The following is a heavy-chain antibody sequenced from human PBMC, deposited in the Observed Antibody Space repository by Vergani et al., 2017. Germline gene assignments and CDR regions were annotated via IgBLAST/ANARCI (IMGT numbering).Heavy chain of an antibody. CDR3: ARAVRGIVATQDNWFDP. CDR1: GFTFSSYA. CDR2: ISYDGSNK. D-gene: IGHD3-22*01. J-gene: IGHJ5*02. V-gene: IGHV3-30-3*01. Sequence: QVQLVESGGGVVQPGRSLRLSCAASGFTFSSYAMHWVRQAPGKGLEWVAVISYDGSNKYYAASVKGRFTISRDNSKNTLYLQMNSLRAEDTAVYYCARAVRGIVATQDNWFDPWGQGTLVTVSS.